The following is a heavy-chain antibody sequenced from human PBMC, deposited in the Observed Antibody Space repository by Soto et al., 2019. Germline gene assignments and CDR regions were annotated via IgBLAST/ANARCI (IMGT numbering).Heavy chain of an antibody. CDR1: GYSISSGYY. J-gene: IGHJ4*02. CDR2: INHRENS. V-gene: IGHV4-38-2*01. CDR3: VRSGDDYGSYIDY. D-gene: IGHD4-17*01. Sequence: SETLSLTCDVSGYSISSGYYWAWVRQPPGKGMEWIGSINHRENSYYNPSLKSRVTISVDTSKNQGSLKVSSVTAADTAVYYCVRSGDDYGSYIDYWGQGTLVTVSS.